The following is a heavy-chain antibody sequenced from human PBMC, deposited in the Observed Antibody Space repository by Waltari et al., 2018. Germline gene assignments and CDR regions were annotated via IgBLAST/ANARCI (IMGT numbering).Heavy chain of an antibody. D-gene: IGHD2-8*02. CDR1: GDSISSKYW. Sequence: QVQLQESGPGLVKPSGTLSLTCAVSGDSISSKYWWSWVRQSPGKGLEWIGEIYHSGITYYNPSLKSRVTISVDKSKNQFSLNLSSVTAADTAVYYCAADRGVGLYFDYWGQGTLVTVSS. J-gene: IGHJ4*02. CDR3: AADRGVGLYFDY. V-gene: IGHV4-4*02. CDR2: IYHSGIT.